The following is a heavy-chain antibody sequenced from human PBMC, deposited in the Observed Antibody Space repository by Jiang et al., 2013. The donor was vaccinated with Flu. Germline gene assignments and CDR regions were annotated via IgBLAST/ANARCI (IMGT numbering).Heavy chain of an antibody. CDR2: IRSKAYGGTT. V-gene: IGHV3-49*04. CDR1: GFTFADYA. Sequence: GLVQPGRSLRLSCSASGFTFADYAMDWVRQAPGKGLEWVGFIRSKAYGGTTEYAASVKGRFTISRDDSESIAYLQMDSLKTEDTAVYYCTREGVPAAIKFDYWGQGTLVTVSS. CDR3: TREGVPAAIKFDY. J-gene: IGHJ4*02. D-gene: IGHD2-2*01.